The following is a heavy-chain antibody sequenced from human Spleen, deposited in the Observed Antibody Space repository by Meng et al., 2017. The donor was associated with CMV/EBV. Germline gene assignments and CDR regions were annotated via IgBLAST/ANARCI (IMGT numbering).Heavy chain of an antibody. CDR2: IGSSGTYV. J-gene: IGHJ4*02. CDR3: ARGGHSSSWYLAY. D-gene: IGHD6-13*01. Sequence: GESLKISCAASGFTFSSYSMNWVRQAPGKGLEWVSSIGSSGTYVYYADSVKGRFAISRDNAKNSLYLHMNSLTAADTAVYFCARGGHSSSWYLAYWSQGTVVTVSS. CDR1: GFTFSSYS. V-gene: IGHV3-21*01.